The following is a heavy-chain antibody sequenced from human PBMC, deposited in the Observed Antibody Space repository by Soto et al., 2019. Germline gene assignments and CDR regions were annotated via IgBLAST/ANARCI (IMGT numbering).Heavy chain of an antibody. CDR3: ARAQGYSGYDADMDGMDV. J-gene: IGHJ6*02. Sequence: GGSLRLSCAASGFTFSSYYMHWVRQATGKGLEWVSAIGTAGDTYYPGSVKGRFTISRENAKNSLYLQMNSLRAGDTAVYYCARAQGYSGYDADMDGMDVWGQGTKVTV. D-gene: IGHD5-12*01. CDR2: IGTAGDT. V-gene: IGHV3-13*04. CDR1: GFTFSSYY.